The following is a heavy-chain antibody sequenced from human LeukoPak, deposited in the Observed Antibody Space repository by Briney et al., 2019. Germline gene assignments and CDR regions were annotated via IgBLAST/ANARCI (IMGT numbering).Heavy chain of an antibody. CDR3: ARPYCSGGSSYFAFDI. CDR1: GYTFTGYY. D-gene: IGHD2-15*01. J-gene: IGHJ3*02. Sequence: ASVKVSCKASGYTFTGYYMHWVRQAPGQGLEWMGWVNPNSGGTNYAQKFQGRVTMTRDTSISTAYMELSRLRSDDTAVYYCARPYCSGGSSYFAFDIWGQGTMVTVSS. CDR2: VNPNSGGT. V-gene: IGHV1-2*02.